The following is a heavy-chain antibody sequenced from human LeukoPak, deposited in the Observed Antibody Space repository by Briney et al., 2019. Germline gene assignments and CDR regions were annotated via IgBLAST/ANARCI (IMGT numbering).Heavy chain of an antibody. D-gene: IGHD1-1*01. V-gene: IGHV3-30-3*01. J-gene: IGHJ3*02. Sequence: GGSLRLSCVASGFTFSSYALHWLRQAPGKGLEWVAVISADGTQKYYADSVKGRFTVSRDNSKNTLYLQIKSLRTEDTAVYYXXXXNEITAMPLGAFDIWGQGTMVTVSS. CDR1: GFTFSSYA. CDR3: XXXNEITAMPLGAFDI. CDR2: ISADGTQK.